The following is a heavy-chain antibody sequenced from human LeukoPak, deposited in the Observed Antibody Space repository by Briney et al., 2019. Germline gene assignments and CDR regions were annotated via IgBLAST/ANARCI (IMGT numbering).Heavy chain of an antibody. CDR3: ARDQGSVIVVRATNGYFDL. J-gene: IGHJ2*01. V-gene: IGHV3-7*01. CDR2: INKDGTEI. Sequence: PGGSLRLSCAASGFTFSNYWMSWVRQAPGKGLEWVANINKDGTEIYSVDSVKGRFTISRDNAKNSLFLQINSLRAEDTAVYYCARDQGSVIVVRATNGYFDLWGRGTLVTLSS. D-gene: IGHD2-2*01. CDR1: GFTFSNYW.